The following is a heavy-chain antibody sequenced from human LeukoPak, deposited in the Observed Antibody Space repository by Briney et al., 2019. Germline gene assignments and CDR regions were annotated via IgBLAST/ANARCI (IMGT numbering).Heavy chain of an antibody. CDR3: TSRLYYDSSGYFLNDY. CDR2: IKSKTDGGTT. Sequence: GGSLRLSCAASGFTFSNAWMSWVRQAPGKGLEWVGRIKSKTDGGTTDYAAPVKGRFTISRDDSKNTLYLQMNSLKTEDTAVYYCTSRLYYDSSGYFLNDYWGQGILVTVSS. CDR1: GFTFSNAW. V-gene: IGHV3-15*01. J-gene: IGHJ4*02. D-gene: IGHD3-22*01.